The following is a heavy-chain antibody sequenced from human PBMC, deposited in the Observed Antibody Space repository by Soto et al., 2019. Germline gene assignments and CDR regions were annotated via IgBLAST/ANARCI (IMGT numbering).Heavy chain of an antibody. CDR3: ARHRINRGSWYWVDP. CDR1: GCSLSSSDHY. Sequence: SETQSLTCTVSGCSLSSSDHYWAWLLPPPGKGLEWLATIYYSGSIYYSPSLKSRATISVDTSKNQISLNLTSVTAADTALYYCARHRINRGSWYWVDPWGQGKAVNVSA. D-gene: IGHD6-13*01. J-gene: IGHJ5*01. CDR2: IYYSGSI. V-gene: IGHV4-39*01.